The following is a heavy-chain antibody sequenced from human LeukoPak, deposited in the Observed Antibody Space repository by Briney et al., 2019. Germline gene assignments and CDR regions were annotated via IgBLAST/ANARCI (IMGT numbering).Heavy chain of an antibody. V-gene: IGHV3-30*18. CDR1: GFTFSSYG. J-gene: IGHJ6*02. CDR3: AKARSGYDRGYYYYGMDV. Sequence: GRSLRLSCAASGFTFSSYGMHWVRQAPGKGLEWVAVISYDGSNRYCADSVKGRFTISRDNSKNTLYLQMNSLRAEDTAVYYCAKARSGYDRGYYYYGMDVWGQGTTVTVSS. CDR2: ISYDGSNR. D-gene: IGHD5-12*01.